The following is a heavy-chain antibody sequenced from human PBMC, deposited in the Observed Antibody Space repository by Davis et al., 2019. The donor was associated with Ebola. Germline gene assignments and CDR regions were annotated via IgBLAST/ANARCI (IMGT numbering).Heavy chain of an antibody. CDR2: IKQDGSQI. CDR1: RFTFSNYW. CDR3: ARVLAARPWYFDL. J-gene: IGHJ2*01. D-gene: IGHD6-6*01. Sequence: GESLKISCAASRFTFSNYWMTWVRQAPGKGLEWVANIKQDGSQIYFVDSLKGRFTISRDNSKNSLYLQMNSLRAEDTAVYYCARVLAARPWYFDLWGRGTLVTVSS. V-gene: IGHV3-7*01.